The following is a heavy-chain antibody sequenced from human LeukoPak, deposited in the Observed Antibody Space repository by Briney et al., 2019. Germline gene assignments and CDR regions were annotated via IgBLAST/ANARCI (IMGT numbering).Heavy chain of an antibody. CDR3: AKDRGPLVGASIGWFDP. Sequence: QPGGSLGLSCAASGFTFSSYGMHWVRQAPGKGLEWVAVISYDGSNKYYADSVKGRFTISRDNSKNTLYLQMNSLRAEDTAVYYCAKDRGPLVGASIGWFDPWGQGTLVTVSS. V-gene: IGHV3-30*18. D-gene: IGHD1-26*01. J-gene: IGHJ5*02. CDR2: ISYDGSNK. CDR1: GFTFSSYG.